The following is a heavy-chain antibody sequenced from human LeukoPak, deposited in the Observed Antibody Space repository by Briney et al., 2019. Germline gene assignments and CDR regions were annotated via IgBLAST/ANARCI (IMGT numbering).Heavy chain of an antibody. CDR1: GFTFSSYS. D-gene: IGHD6-13*01. CDR3: ARDRDMLAAAFDI. CDR2: ISSSSSYI. Sequence: PGGSLRLSCAASGFTFSSYSMNWVRQAPGKGLEWVSSISSSSSYIYYADSVKGRFTISRDNAKNSLYLQMNSLRAEDTAVYYCARDRDMLAAAFDIWGQGTMVTVSS. J-gene: IGHJ3*02. V-gene: IGHV3-21*01.